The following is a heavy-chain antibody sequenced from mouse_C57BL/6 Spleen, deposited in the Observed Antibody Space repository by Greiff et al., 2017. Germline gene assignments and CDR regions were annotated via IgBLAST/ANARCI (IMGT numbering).Heavy chain of an antibody. Sequence: QVQLQQQSGAELVKPGASVKISCKASGYAFSSYWMNWVKQRPGKGLEWIGQIYPGDGDTNYNGKFKGKATLTADKSSSTAYMQLSSLTSEDSAVYFCARSYYSKPSDYWGQGTSVTVSS. V-gene: IGHV1-80*01. CDR2: IYPGDGDT. D-gene: IGHD2-5*01. CDR1: GYAFSSYW. J-gene: IGHJ4*01. CDR3: ARSYYSKPSDY.